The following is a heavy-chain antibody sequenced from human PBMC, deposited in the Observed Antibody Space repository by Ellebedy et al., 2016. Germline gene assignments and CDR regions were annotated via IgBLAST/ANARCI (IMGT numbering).Heavy chain of an antibody. CDR2: IFYSGST. CDR1: GGSISSYY. V-gene: IGHV4-59*08. Sequence: SETLSLTCTVSGGSISSYYWSWIRQPPGKGLEWIGYIFYSGSTNYNPSLKSRVTISVDTSKNQFSLKLSSVTAADTAVYYCARRFDLWGRGTLVTVSS. J-gene: IGHJ2*01. CDR3: ARRFDL.